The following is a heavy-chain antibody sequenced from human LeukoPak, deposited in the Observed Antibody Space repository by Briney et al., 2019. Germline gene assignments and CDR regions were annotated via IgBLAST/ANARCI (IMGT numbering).Heavy chain of an antibody. CDR1: GGSISSYY. V-gene: IGHV4-4*07. CDR3: ARDDFWSGYWPKPLDV. CDR2: IYTSGST. J-gene: IGHJ6*04. Sequence: PSENLSLTCTVSGGSISSYYWSWIRQPAGKGLEWIGRIYTSGSTNYNPSLKSRVTMSVDTSKNQFSLKLSSVTAADTAVYYCARDDFWSGYWPKPLDVWGKGTTVTVSS. D-gene: IGHD3-3*01.